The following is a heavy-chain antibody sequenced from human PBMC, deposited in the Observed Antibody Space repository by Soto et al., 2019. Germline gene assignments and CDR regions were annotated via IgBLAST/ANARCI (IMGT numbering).Heavy chain of an antibody. CDR2: ISSSGSTI. CDR3: ARLKSGYCSGGSCYSWNWFDP. V-gene: IGHV3-11*01. D-gene: IGHD2-15*01. CDR1: GFTFSDYY. Sequence: GGSLRLSCAASGFTFSDYYMSWIRQAPGKGLEWVSYISSSGSTIYYADSVKGRFTISRDNAKNSLYLQMNSLRAEDTAVYYCARLKSGYCSGGSCYSWNWFDPWGQGTLVTVSS. J-gene: IGHJ5*02.